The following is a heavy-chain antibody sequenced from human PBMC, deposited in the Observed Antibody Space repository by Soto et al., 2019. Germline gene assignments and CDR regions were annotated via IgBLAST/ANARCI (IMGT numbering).Heavy chain of an antibody. Sequence: SETLSLTCTVSGDSISTADYYWSWIRQPPGKGLEWVGYIYYSGTIYYNPSLKGRLTISVDTPKNQFSLKLSSVTAADTAVYYCARVTRYYYDSSGHLFDYWGQGSLVTVSS. J-gene: IGHJ4*02. V-gene: IGHV4-30-4*01. D-gene: IGHD3-22*01. CDR3: ARVTRYYYDSSGHLFDY. CDR1: GDSISTADYY. CDR2: IYYSGTI.